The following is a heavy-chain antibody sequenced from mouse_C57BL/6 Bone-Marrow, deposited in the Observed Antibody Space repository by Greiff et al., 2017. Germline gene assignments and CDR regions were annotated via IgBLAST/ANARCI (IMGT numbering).Heavy chain of an antibody. J-gene: IGHJ2*01. CDR1: GYTFTSYW. V-gene: IGHV1-59*01. CDR3: ARGGNLDY. D-gene: IGHD2-1*01. Sequence: VQLQQPGAELVRPGTSVKLSCKASGYTFTSYWMHWVKQRPGQGLEWIGVIDPSDSYTNYNQKFKGKATLTVDTSSSTAYMQLSSLTSEDSAVYYCARGGNLDYWGKGTTLTVSS. CDR2: IDPSDSYT.